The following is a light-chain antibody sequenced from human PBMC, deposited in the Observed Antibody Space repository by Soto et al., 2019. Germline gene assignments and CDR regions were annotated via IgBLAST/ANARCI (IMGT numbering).Light chain of an antibody. V-gene: IGKV3-15*01. CDR1: QGVTTN. CDR2: DVS. Sequence: EMIMAQSPGTLSVSPGERATLSCRAAQGVTTNFAWYKQISGQSPRLLSYDVSNRATGVPARFSGSGSETDFTLTISGLRSEDSEVYFCQQYNNWPFSFGQGTRLEIK. J-gene: IGKJ5*01. CDR3: QQYNNWPFS.